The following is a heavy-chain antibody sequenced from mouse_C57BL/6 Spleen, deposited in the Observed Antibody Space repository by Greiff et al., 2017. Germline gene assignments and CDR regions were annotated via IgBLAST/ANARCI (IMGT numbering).Heavy chain of an antibody. J-gene: IGHJ3*01. Sequence: VQLQQSGPELVKPGASVKISCKASGYTFTDYYMNWVKQSHGKSLEWIGDINPNNGGTSYNQKFKGKATLTVDKSSSTAYMELRSLTSEDSAVYYCARDYDFRFAYWGQGTLVTVSA. CDR3: ARDYDFRFAY. CDR2: INPNNGGT. V-gene: IGHV1-26*01. CDR1: GYTFTDYY. D-gene: IGHD2-4*01.